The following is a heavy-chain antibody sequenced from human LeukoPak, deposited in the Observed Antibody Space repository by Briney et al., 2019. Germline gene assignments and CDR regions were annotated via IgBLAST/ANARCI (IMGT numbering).Heavy chain of an antibody. Sequence: GGSLRLSCAASGFTFSSYGMHWVRQAPGKGLEWVAFIRYDGSNKYYADSVKGRFTFSRDNVQNTLFLEMNSLRAGDTAVYYCARDSGLMVRGVHGAFDLWGQGTMVIVSS. CDR1: GFTFSSYG. D-gene: IGHD3-10*01. CDR3: ARDSGLMVRGVHGAFDL. V-gene: IGHV3-30*02. CDR2: IRYDGSNK. J-gene: IGHJ3*01.